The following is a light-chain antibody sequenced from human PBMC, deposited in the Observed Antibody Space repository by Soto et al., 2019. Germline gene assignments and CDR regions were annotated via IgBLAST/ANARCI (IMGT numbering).Light chain of an antibody. CDR2: GAS. Sequence: EIVMTQSPGTLSLSPGERATLSCRASQSVSYSYLAWYQQKPGQAPRLLIYGASSRATGIPNRFSGSGSGTEFSLTISRLEPEDFAVYYRQQYCISSLTFGGGTKVEIK. CDR3: QQYCISSLT. CDR1: QSVSYSY. J-gene: IGKJ4*01. V-gene: IGKV3-20*01.